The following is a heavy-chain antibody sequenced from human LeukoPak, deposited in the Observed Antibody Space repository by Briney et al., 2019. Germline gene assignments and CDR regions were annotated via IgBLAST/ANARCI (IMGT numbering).Heavy chain of an antibody. CDR1: GLTFSSYG. D-gene: IGHD2-2*01. CDR2: ISYDGTIR. J-gene: IGHJ5*02. V-gene: IGHV3-30*18. CDR3: AKGGCSSTTCYLANP. Sequence: GRSLRLSCAASGLTFSSYGMHWVRQAPGKGLGWVAVISYDGTIRNYADSVKGRFTISRDNSKNTLYLQMNSLTAEDTAQYYCAKGGCSSTTCYLANPWGQGTLVTVSS.